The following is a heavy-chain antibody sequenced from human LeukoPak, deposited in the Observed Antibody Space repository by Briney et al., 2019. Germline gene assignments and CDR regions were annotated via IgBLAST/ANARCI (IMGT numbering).Heavy chain of an antibody. CDR3: ARDSPFEYCSSTSCYPRDWFDP. D-gene: IGHD2-2*01. J-gene: IGHJ5*02. CDR2: ISAYNDNT. CDR1: GYTFTSYY. Sequence: ASVKVSCKASGYTFTSYYMHWVRQAPGQGLEWLGWISAYNDNTNYAQKLQGRVTMTTDTSTSTAYMELRSLRSDDTAVYYCARDSPFEYCSSTSCYPRDWFDPWGQGTLVTVSS. V-gene: IGHV1-18*04.